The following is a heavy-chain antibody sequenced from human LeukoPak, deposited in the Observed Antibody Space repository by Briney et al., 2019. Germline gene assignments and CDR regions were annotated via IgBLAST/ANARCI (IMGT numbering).Heavy chain of an antibody. V-gene: IGHV3-11*01. J-gene: IGHJ4*02. CDR1: GFTFSDYS. Sequence: GGSLRLSCAASGFTFSDYSMTWIRQSPGKGLEWVSYISSSVSAIYYADSVKGRFTISRDNATNSLYMQMNSLRAEDAAVYYCARGKDGYKRGYPLGFDYWGQGTLVTVSS. CDR2: ISSSVSAI. CDR3: ARGKDGYKRGYPLGFDY. D-gene: IGHD5-24*01.